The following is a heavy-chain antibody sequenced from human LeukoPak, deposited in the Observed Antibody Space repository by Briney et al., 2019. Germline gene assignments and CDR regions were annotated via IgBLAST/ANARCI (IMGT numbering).Heavy chain of an antibody. CDR3: AKVQVDIVVVPAAHAFDI. Sequence: GGSLRLSCAASGFTFSSYAMSWVRQAPGKGLEWVSAISGSGGSTYYADSVKGRLTISRDNSKNTLYLQMNSLRAEDTAVYYCAKVQVDIVVVPAAHAFDIWGQGTMVTVSS. V-gene: IGHV3-23*01. CDR2: ISGSGGST. D-gene: IGHD2-2*01. J-gene: IGHJ3*02. CDR1: GFTFSSYA.